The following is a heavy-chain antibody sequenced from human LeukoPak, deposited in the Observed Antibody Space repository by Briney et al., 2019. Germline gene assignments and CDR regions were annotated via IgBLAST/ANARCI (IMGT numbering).Heavy chain of an antibody. CDR1: GDSISSSSYY. Sequence: PSETLSLTCTVSGDSISSSSYYWGWIRQPPGKGLEWIGSIYYSGSTYYNPSLKSRVTISVDTSKNQFSLKLSSVTAADTAVYYCGALITMIVVVIAPLVDYWGQGTLVTVSS. D-gene: IGHD3-22*01. CDR2: IYYSGST. CDR3: GALITMIVVVIAPLVDY. J-gene: IGHJ4*02. V-gene: IGHV4-39*01.